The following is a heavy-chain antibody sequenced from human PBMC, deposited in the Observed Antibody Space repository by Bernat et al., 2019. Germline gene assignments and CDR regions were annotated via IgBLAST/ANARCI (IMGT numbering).Heavy chain of an antibody. Sequence: QVQLQESGPGLVKPSETLSLTCTVSGGSVNSGTYYWSWIRQPPGKGLEWIGYIYDSGTTNYNPSLKSRVTISLDTSKKQFSLKLSSVTAADTAVYYCARSRGDTSGYYSWPYYFDYWGQGTLITVSS. V-gene: IGHV4-61*01. CDR1: GGSVNSGTYY. CDR2: IYDSGTT. J-gene: IGHJ4*02. D-gene: IGHD3-22*01. CDR3: ARSRGDTSGYYSWPYYFDY.